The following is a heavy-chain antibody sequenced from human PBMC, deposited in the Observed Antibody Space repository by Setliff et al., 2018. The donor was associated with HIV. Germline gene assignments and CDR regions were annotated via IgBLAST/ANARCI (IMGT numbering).Heavy chain of an antibody. CDR2: INPSGGST. V-gene: IGHV1-46*01. CDR1: GYTFTNYY. D-gene: IGHD5-12*01. Sequence: ASVKVSCKASGYTFTNYYIHWVRQAPGQGLEWMGIINPSGGSTTYAQNFQGRVTMTRDTSTSTVYMELRSLKSEDTAVYYCARDMSGGDGYNHGAFDIWGQGAMVTVSS. CDR3: ARDMSGGDGYNHGAFDI. J-gene: IGHJ3*02.